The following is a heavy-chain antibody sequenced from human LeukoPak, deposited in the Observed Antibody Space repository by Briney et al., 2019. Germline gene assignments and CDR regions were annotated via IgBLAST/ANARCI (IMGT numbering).Heavy chain of an antibody. CDR3: VCGSSIPDY. Sequence: GGSLRLSCAASGFTFSSYSMNWVRQAPGKGLEWVSSISERGDTTYYADSVRGRFTISRDNSKNTLYLQMNSVRVEDTAVYFCVCGSSIPDYWGLGTLVTVSS. V-gene: IGHV3-23*01. D-gene: IGHD6-19*01. J-gene: IGHJ4*02. CDR1: GFTFSSYS. CDR2: ISERGDTT.